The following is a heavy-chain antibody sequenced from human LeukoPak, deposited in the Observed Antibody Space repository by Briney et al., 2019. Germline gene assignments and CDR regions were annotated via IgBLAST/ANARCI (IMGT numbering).Heavy chain of an antibody. Sequence: SETLSLTCTVSGGSISGSNYHWGWIRQPSGKGLEWIGSINYWGHTYYNPSLESRVTISVDTSKNQFFLKVSSVTAADTALYYCAPTYSYTGGGYDYWGQGTLVTVSS. CDR3: APTYSYTGGGYDY. V-gene: IGHV4-39*01. J-gene: IGHJ4*02. CDR2: INYWGHT. D-gene: IGHD5-18*01. CDR1: GGSISGSNYH.